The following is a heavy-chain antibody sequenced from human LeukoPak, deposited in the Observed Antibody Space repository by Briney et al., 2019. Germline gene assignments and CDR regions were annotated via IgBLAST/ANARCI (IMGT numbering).Heavy chain of an antibody. CDR2: IWYDGSNK. D-gene: IGHD6-13*01. Sequence: PGGSLRLSCAASGFTFSSYGMHWVRQAPGKGLEWVAVIWYDGSNKYYADSVKGRFTISRDNSQNTLYLQVNSLRAEDTAVYFCARVEAATGRNYHYYYMDVWGKGTTVTVSS. J-gene: IGHJ6*03. V-gene: IGHV3-33*01. CDR3: ARVEAATGRNYHYYYMDV. CDR1: GFTFSSYG.